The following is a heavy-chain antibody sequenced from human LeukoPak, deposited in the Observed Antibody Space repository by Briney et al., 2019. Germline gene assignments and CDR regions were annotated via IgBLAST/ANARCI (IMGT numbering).Heavy chain of an antibody. V-gene: IGHV3-48*01. D-gene: IGHD2-21*01. Sequence: GGSLRLSCAASGFTFSNNWMNWVRQAPGKGLEWVSYISSSSSTIYYADSVKGRFTISRDNAKNSLYLQMNSLRAEDTAVYYCARDWVFPLDYWGQGTLVTVSS. CDR1: GFTFSNNW. CDR3: ARDWVFPLDY. CDR2: ISSSSSTI. J-gene: IGHJ4*02.